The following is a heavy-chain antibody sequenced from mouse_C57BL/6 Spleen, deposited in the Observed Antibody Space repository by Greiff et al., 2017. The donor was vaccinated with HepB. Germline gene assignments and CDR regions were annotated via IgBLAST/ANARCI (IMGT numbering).Heavy chain of an antibody. CDR2: IWRGGST. D-gene: IGHD1-1*01. V-gene: IGHV2-5*01. CDR1: GFSLTSYG. J-gene: IGHJ4*01. CDR3: AKKSYGSSSYAMDY. Sequence: VKLVESGPGLVQPSQSLSITCTVSGFSLTSYGVHWVRQSPGKGLEWLGVIWRGGSTDYNAAFMSRLSITKDNSKSQVFFKMNSLQADDTAIYYCAKKSYGSSSYAMDYWGQGTSVTVSS.